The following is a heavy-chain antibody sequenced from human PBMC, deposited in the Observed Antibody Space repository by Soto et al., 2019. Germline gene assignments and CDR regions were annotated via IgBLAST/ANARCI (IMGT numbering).Heavy chain of an antibody. CDR3: AKDLVQLEHRPSYFDY. V-gene: IGHV3-23*01. Sequence: EVQLLESGGGLVQPGGPLDPPVPASGSTFAGMAWAWSPQVPGKGLGWVSAIRGSVGSTYYADSVKGRFTISRDNSKNTLYLQMNSLRAEDTAVYYCAKDLVQLEHRPSYFDYWGQGTLVTVSS. J-gene: IGHJ4*02. CDR2: IRGSVGST. CDR1: GSTFAGMA. D-gene: IGHD1-1*01.